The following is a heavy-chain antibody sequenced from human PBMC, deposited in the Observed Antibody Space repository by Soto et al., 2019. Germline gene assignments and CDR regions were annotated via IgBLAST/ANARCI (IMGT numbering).Heavy chain of an antibody. D-gene: IGHD1-7*01. CDR2: IYRTGST. J-gene: IGHJ4*02. Sequence: GTLSLTCAVSGGSFTRNNWWTWVRQPPGQGLEWIGEIYRTGSTNYNPSLKSRVTISLDKSENQFSLKVTSLTAADTAVYYCASRDPGTSVDYWGQGTWVTVSS. CDR3: ASRDPGTSVDY. V-gene: IGHV4-4*02. CDR1: GGSFTRNNW.